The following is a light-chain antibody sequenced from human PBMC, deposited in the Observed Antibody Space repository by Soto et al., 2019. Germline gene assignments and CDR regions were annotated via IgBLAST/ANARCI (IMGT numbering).Light chain of an antibody. Sequence: TQSPSTLSASVGDRVTITCRASQIIPASYLAWYQQKPGQAPRLLIYGATNRATGIPDRFSGRGTGTDFTLTISRLEAEDFAVYYCQQYAVSPQTFGGGAKVEI. CDR1: QIIPASY. CDR2: GAT. V-gene: IGKV3-20*01. J-gene: IGKJ4*01. CDR3: QQYAVSPQT.